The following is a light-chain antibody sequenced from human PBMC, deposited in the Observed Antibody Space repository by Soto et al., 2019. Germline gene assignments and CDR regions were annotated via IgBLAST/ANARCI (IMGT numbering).Light chain of an antibody. J-gene: IGKJ1*01. CDR2: GAS. CDR1: QSVGSF. CDR3: QQYGSSGT. Sequence: EIVLTQSPATLSLSPGERATLSCRASQSVGSFLAWYQQKPGQAPRLLIYGASSRATGIPDRFSGSGSGTDFTLTISRLEPEDFAVYYCQQYGSSGTLGQGTKVDIK. V-gene: IGKV3-20*01.